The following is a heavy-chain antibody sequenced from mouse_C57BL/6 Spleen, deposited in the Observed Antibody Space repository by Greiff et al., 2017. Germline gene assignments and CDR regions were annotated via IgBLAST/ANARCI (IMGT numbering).Heavy chain of an antibody. V-gene: IGHV1-82*01. Sequence: QVHVKQSGPELVKPGASVKISCTASGYAFSSSWMNWVKQRPGKGLEWIGRIYPGDGDTNYNGKFKGKATLTADNSSSTAYMQLSSLATEDSAVYFWATSPGGFDYWGQGTTLTVSS. CDR2: IYPGDGDT. CDR1: GYAFSSSW. CDR3: ATSPGGFDY. J-gene: IGHJ2*01.